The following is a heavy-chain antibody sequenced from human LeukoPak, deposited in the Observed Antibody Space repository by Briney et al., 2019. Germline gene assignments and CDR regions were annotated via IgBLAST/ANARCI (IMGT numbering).Heavy chain of an antibody. CDR3: AKGGRLRYFDDRIGYYGMDV. CDR2: ISGSGGST. CDR1: GFTFSSYA. Sequence: WGSPRISCADPGFTFSSYALSWVRPAPGEGLGGVSGISGSGGSTYYADSVKGRFTISRDNSKNTLYVQMNSLRAEDTAIYYCAKGGRLRYFDDRIGYYGMDVWGQGTTVTVSS. V-gene: IGHV3-23*01. J-gene: IGHJ6*02. D-gene: IGHD3-9*01.